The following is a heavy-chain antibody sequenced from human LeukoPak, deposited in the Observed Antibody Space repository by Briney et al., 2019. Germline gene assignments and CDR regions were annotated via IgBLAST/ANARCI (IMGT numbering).Heavy chain of an antibody. J-gene: IGHJ4*02. D-gene: IGHD3-10*01. CDR2: IIPIFGTA. CDR1: GYIFTGYY. V-gene: IGHV1-69*06. CDR3: ARGMVRGVIQGPPFDY. Sequence: GASVKVSCKASGYIFTGYYMHWVRQAPGQGLEWMGGIIPIFGTANYAQKFQGRVTITADKSTSTAYMELSSLRSEDTAVYYCARGMVRGVIQGPPFDYWGQGTLVTVSS.